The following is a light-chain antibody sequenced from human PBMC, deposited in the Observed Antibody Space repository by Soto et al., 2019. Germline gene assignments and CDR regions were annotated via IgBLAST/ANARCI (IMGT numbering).Light chain of an antibody. J-gene: IGKJ1*01. CDR3: QQYNYYWT. CDR1: QSINGW. Sequence: DIQLTQSPSTLSASVGDRVTITCRASQSINGWLAWYQQKPGQAPNLLIYKASTLESGVPSRFSGSGSGTEFTLSISSLQPDDFATYYCQQYNYYWTFGQGTKVDIK. V-gene: IGKV1-5*03. CDR2: KAS.